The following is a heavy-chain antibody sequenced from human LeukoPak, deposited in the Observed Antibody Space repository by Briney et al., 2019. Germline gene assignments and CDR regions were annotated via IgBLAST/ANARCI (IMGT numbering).Heavy chain of an antibody. Sequence: GGSLRLSCAASGFTFSSNYMSWVRQAPGKGLEWVSVIYSGGSTYYADSVKGRFTISRDNSKSTLYLQMNSLRAEDTAAYYCAKFVNYGSYYYYYYIDVWGKGTTVTVSS. CDR2: IYSGGST. CDR1: GFTFSSNY. CDR3: AKFVNYGSYYYYYYIDV. V-gene: IGHV3-53*01. D-gene: IGHD3-10*01. J-gene: IGHJ6*03.